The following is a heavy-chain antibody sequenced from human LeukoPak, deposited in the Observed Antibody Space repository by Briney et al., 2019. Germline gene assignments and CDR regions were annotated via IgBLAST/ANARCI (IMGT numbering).Heavy chain of an antibody. Sequence: GGSLRLSCAVSGFIVSGNYMSWVRLAPGRGLEWVSVTYSGGTTFYSGSVEGRFTISRDNSKNTLYLQMNSLTADDTAVYYCARGRETDSGGYVYYLDYWGQGTLVTVSS. J-gene: IGHJ4*02. CDR2: TYSGGTT. CDR3: ARGRETDSGGYVYYLDY. V-gene: IGHV3-53*01. CDR1: GFIVSGNY. D-gene: IGHD4-17*01.